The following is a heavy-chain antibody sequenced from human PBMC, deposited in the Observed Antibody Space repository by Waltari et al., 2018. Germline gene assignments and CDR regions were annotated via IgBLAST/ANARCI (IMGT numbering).Heavy chain of an antibody. CDR3: ARASRPGGGNIVVVPAALDY. D-gene: IGHD2-2*01. CDR2: ISSSGSTI. CDR1: GFTFSSYE. J-gene: IGHJ4*02. Sequence: EVQLVESGGGLVQPGGSLRLSCAASGFTFSSYEMNWVRQAPGTGLGWVSYISSSGSTIYYADSVKGRFTISRDNAKNSLYLQMNSLRAEDTAVYYCARASRPGGGNIVVVPAALDYWGQGTLVTVSS. V-gene: IGHV3-48*03.